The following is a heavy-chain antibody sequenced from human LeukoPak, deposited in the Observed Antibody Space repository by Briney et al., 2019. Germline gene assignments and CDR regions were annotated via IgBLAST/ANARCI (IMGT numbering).Heavy chain of an antibody. CDR2: IIPIFGTA. J-gene: IGHJ4*02. V-gene: IGHV1-69*13. D-gene: IGHD2-15*01. CDR1: GGTFSSYA. Sequence: ASVKVSCKASGGTFSSYAISWVRQAPGQGLEWMGGIIPIFGTANYAQKFQGRVTITADESTSTAYMELSSLRSEDTAVYYCASGYCSGGSCVSSDYWGREPWSPSPQ. CDR3: ASGYCSGGSCVSSDY.